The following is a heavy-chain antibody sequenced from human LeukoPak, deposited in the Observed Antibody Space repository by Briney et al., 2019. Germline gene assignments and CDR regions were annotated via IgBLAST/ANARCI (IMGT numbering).Heavy chain of an antibody. CDR3: ARGYCSGGSCFHFDP. Sequence: GASVKVSCKASGYTFTGYYIHWVRQAPGQGLEWMGWINPNSGGATYVQKFQGRVTMTRDMSISTAYMELSSLRSDDTAVYYCARGYCSGGSCFHFDPWGQGTLVIVSS. CDR1: GYTFTGYY. D-gene: IGHD2-15*01. J-gene: IGHJ5*02. CDR2: INPNSGGA. V-gene: IGHV1-2*02.